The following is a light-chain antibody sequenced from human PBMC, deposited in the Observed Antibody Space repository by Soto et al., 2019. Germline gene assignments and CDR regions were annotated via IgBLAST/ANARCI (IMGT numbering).Light chain of an antibody. CDR1: QSVSSSF. Sequence: EIVLTQSPGTLSLSPGERATISCRASQSVSSSFLAWYQQKPGQAPRLLIYGASNRATGIPDRFSGSGSGTDFTLTISRLEPEDFAVYYCQQYETFGQGTKVDIK. CDR3: QQYET. J-gene: IGKJ1*01. V-gene: IGKV3-20*01. CDR2: GAS.